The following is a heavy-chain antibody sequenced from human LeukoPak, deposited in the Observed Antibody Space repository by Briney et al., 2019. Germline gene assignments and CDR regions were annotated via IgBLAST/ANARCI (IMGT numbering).Heavy chain of an antibody. V-gene: IGHV4-34*01. Sequence: SETLSLTCAVYGGSFSGYYWSWIRQPPGKGLEWIGETNHSGSTNYNPPLTSRATISVDTSNNQFSLKLRSVTAADTAVSYCARGIWRRHRPFDYWGQGTLVTVSS. CDR1: GGSFSGYY. D-gene: IGHD6-6*01. CDR3: ARGIWRRHRPFDY. CDR2: TNHSGST. J-gene: IGHJ4*02.